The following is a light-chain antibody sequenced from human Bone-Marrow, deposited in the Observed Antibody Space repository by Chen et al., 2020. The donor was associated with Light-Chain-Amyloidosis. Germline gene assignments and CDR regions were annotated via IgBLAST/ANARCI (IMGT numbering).Light chain of an antibody. CDR3: QQRSDWPPWT. CDR1: QTVSSN. J-gene: IGKJ1*01. Sequence: EIVLTQFPATLSSSPGERATLSCRASQTVSSNLAWYQQKPGQAPRLLIFDASNRAPGVPARFRSSGSGTDFTLTISSLEPEDFAVYYCQQRSDWPPWTFGQGTEVEIK. CDR2: DAS. V-gene: IGKV3-11*01.